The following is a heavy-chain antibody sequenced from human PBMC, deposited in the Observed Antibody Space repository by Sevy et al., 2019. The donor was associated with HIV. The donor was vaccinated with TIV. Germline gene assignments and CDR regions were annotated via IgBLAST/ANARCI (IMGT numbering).Heavy chain of an antibody. CDR1: GGSINTIAYY. Sequence: SETLSLTCTVSGGSINTIAYYWGWVRQPPGKGLEWIGSISYSGSSYYHPSLKSRVTISVDTSKNQFSLNLSSVTAAETGTAADTAIYYCVRHLFHDFAWGSHRYRDAFDLWGQGTLVTVSS. CDR3: TAIYYCVRHLFHDFAWGSHRYRDAFDL. D-gene: IGHD3-16*02. CDR2: ISYSGSS. V-gene: IGHV4-39*01. J-gene: IGHJ3*01.